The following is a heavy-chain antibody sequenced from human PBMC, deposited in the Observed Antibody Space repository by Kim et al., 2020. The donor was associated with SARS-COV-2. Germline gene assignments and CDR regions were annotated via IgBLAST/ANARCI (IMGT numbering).Heavy chain of an antibody. CDR2: INTNTGNP. D-gene: IGHD6-19*01. Sequence: ASVKVSCKASGYTFTSYAMNWVRQAPGQGLEWMGWINTNTGNPTYAQGFTGRFVFSLDTSVSTAYLQISSLKAEDTAVYYCAHSSGWYVGASYYYYYGMDVWGQGTTVTVSS. CDR1: GYTFTSYA. CDR3: AHSSGWYVGASYYYYYGMDV. V-gene: IGHV7-4-1*02. J-gene: IGHJ6*02.